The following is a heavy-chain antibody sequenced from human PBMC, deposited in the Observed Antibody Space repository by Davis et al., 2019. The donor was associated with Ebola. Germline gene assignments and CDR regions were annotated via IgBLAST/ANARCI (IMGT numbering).Heavy chain of an antibody. D-gene: IGHD6-13*01. V-gene: IGHV3-7*03. CDR1: GFIFDTYW. CDR2: IKQDGSEK. J-gene: IGHJ4*02. Sequence: GESLKISCTASGFIFDTYWMSWVRQAPGKGLEWVANIKQDGSEKYYVDSVKGRFTISRDNAKNSLYLQMNSLRAEDTAVYYCARDSSSWPFGDYWGQGTLVTVSS. CDR3: ARDSSSWPFGDY.